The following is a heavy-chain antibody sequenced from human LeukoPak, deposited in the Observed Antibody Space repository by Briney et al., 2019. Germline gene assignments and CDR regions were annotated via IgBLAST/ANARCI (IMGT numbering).Heavy chain of an antibody. V-gene: IGHV3-21*04. Sequence: GGSLRLSCAASGFNFRPYTMNWVRQAPGKGLEWVSSIDSSSVYIYYSDSVEGRFTISRDNAKNSLYLQMNSLRAEDTALYYCARDYFGSPSALDYWGQGTLVTVSS. CDR3: ARDYFGSPSALDY. J-gene: IGHJ4*02. D-gene: IGHD1-26*01. CDR2: IDSSSVYI. CDR1: GFNFRPYT.